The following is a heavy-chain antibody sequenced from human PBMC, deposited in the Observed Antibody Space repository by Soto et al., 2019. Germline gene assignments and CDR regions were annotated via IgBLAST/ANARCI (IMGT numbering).Heavy chain of an antibody. J-gene: IGHJ4*02. D-gene: IGHD3-16*01. V-gene: IGHV3-74*01. CDR3: ARDWHGDFDY. Sequence: GGSLRLSCVASGFTFSNYAMTWVRQAPGKGLVWVSPVISGGSTTYYADSVKGRFTISRDNAKNTLYLQMNSLRAEDTAVYYCARDWHGDFDYWGQGTLVTVSS. CDR1: GFTFSNYA. CDR2: VISGGSTT.